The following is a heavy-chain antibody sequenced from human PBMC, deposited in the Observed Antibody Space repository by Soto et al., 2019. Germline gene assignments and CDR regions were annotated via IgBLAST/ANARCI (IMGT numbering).Heavy chain of an antibody. V-gene: IGHV3-23*01. CDR3: AKGTWEWWYSNWFDP. CDR2: ISGSGGST. Sequence: GGSLRLSCAASGFTFSSYAMSWVRQAPGKGLEWVSAISGSGGSTYYADSVKGRFTISRDNSKNTLYLQMNSLRAEDTAVYYCAKGTWEWWYSNWFDPWCQGILLTVSS. CDR1: GFTFSSYA. D-gene: IGHD2-15*01. J-gene: IGHJ5*02.